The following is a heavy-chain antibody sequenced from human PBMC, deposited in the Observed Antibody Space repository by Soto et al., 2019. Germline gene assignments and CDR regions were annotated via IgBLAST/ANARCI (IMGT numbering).Heavy chain of an antibody. CDR3: ARVDPAARHPSRAYYYGMDV. Sequence: SETLSLTCTVSGGSISSYYWSWIRQPPGKGLEWIGYIYYSGSTNYNPSLKSRVTISVDTSKNQFSLKLSSVTAADTAVYYCARVDPAARHPSRAYYYGMDVWGQGTTVTVSS. CDR2: IYYSGST. D-gene: IGHD6-6*01. J-gene: IGHJ6*02. CDR1: GGSISSYY. V-gene: IGHV4-59*01.